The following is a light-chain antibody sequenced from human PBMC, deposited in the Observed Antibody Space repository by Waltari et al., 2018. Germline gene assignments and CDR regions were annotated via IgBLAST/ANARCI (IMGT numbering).Light chain of an antibody. CDR3: MQALQPPRIT. Sequence: IVMTQSPLSLHVTPGEPSSISCRSSQSLLHTIGYNSLDWYLQKPGQSPQLLIYVGSTRASGVPDRFSGSGSGTDFTLKISRVEAEDVGVYFCMQALQPPRITFGQGTRLEI. J-gene: IGKJ5*01. CDR2: VGS. V-gene: IGKV2-28*01. CDR1: QSLLHTIGYNS.